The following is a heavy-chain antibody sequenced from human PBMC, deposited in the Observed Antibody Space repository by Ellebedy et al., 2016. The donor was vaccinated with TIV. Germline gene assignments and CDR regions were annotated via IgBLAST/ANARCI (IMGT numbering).Heavy chain of an antibody. Sequence: GESLKISXAASGFSFSPYNMNWVRQAPGKGLEWVSYFSSSSNTIWYADAVRGRFTISRDNAKNSLYLQMYSLRDEDTAVYYRARLSVNDLDVWGQGTTVTVSS. V-gene: IGHV3-48*02. CDR2: FSSSSNTI. J-gene: IGHJ6*02. CDR3: ARLSVNDLDV. D-gene: IGHD1-1*01. CDR1: GFSFSPYN.